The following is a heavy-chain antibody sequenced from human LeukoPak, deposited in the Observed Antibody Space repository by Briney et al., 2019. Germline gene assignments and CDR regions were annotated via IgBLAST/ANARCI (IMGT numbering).Heavy chain of an antibody. J-gene: IGHJ5*01. V-gene: IGHV3-7*01. D-gene: IGHD3-22*01. CDR2: IKQDGSEK. CDR3: ARKKYYYDSGDYGWCDS. Sequence: GGSLRLPCAVSGFTFSTNWMSWVRQAAGRGREWVAYIKQDGSEKFYVDSVKGRFTNSRDNAKNSLYLQMNSLRAEDTAVYYCARKKYYYDSGDYGWCDSWGEGTLVTVSS. CDR1: GFTFSTNW.